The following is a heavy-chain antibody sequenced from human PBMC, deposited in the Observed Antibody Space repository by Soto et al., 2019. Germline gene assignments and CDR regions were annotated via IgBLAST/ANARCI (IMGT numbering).Heavy chain of an antibody. CDR3: TRDDVHCSGGTCYGIPMDV. V-gene: IGHV1-3*01. J-gene: IGHJ6*03. Sequence: ASVKVSCKASGYTFTSYAMHWVRQAPGQRLEWMGWINAGNGNTKYSQKFQGRVTISRDNSENTLYLQMSTLGVEDTAVYYCTRDDVHCSGGTCYGIPMDVWGKGTTVTVSS. CDR1: GYTFTSYA. D-gene: IGHD2-15*01. CDR2: INAGNGNT.